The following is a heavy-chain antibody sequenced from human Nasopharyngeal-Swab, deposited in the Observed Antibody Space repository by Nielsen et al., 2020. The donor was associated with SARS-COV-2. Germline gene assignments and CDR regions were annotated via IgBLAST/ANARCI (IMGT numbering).Heavy chain of an antibody. Sequence: GESLKISCAASGFTFDDYGMSWVRQGPGKGLEWVSGVNWNGGGTGYADSVKGRFTISRDNAKNSLYLQMNSLRAEDTALYYCARDSSGYWYFDLWGRGTLATVSS. D-gene: IGHD3-22*01. CDR2: VNWNGGGT. V-gene: IGHV3-20*04. CDR3: ARDSSGYWYFDL. J-gene: IGHJ2*01. CDR1: GFTFDDYG.